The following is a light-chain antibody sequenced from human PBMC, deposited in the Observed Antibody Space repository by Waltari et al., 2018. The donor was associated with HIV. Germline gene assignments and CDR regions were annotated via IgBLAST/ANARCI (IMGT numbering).Light chain of an antibody. CDR2: RNN. V-gene: IGLV1-47*01. Sequence: QSVLTQPPSASGTPGQRVTISCSGSRYNIGNNDVYWFQQLPGPAPKLLIYRNNQRPSGVPDRFTGSKSGTSVSLAISGLRSEDEADYYCDAWDDSLSGRVFGGGTKLTVL. CDR3: DAWDDSLSGRV. J-gene: IGLJ3*02. CDR1: RYNIGNND.